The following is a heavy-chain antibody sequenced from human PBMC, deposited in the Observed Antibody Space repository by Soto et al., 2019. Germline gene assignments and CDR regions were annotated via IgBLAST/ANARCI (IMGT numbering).Heavy chain of an antibody. CDR1: GFTFSTYY. V-gene: IGHV3-7*01. D-gene: IGHD6-19*01. J-gene: IGHJ6*02. CDR2: IKQDGSET. Sequence: PGGSLRLSCAASGFTFSTYYMNWFGQAPGKGLEWVATIKQDGSETYYVDSVKGRFTISRDNSKNTLYLQMNSLRAEDTAVYYCARELYQQWPSFSYYYGMAVWGQGTTVPVSS. CDR3: ARELYQQWPSFSYYYGMAV.